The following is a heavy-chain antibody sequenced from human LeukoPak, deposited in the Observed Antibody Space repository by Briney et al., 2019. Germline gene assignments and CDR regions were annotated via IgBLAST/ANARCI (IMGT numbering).Heavy chain of an antibody. Sequence: GGSPRLSCAASGFTFSNYAMNWVRQAPGKGLEWVSTISGSGASTDYADSVKGRFTISRDNSKNRLYLQMNSLRAEDTAVYYCAKRQWELHRLSAFDYWGHGTLVTVSS. CDR1: GFTFSNYA. V-gene: IGHV3-23*01. J-gene: IGHJ4*01. D-gene: IGHD1-26*01. CDR3: AKRQWELHRLSAFDY. CDR2: ISGSGAST.